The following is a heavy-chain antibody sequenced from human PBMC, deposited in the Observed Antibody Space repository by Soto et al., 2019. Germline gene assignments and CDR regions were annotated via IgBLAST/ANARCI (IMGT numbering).Heavy chain of an antibody. V-gene: IGHV1-69*13. Sequence: VQVSCKASGGTFNSYAIAWVRQAPGQGLEWMGGIIPMFGTTNYAQKFQGRVSMTADDSTSTAHMVLSSLRSEDTANYYCARYYTSGNYYTLDVWGQGTTGNGS. CDR1: GGTFNSYA. CDR3: ARYYTSGNYYTLDV. J-gene: IGHJ6*02. CDR2: IIPMFGTT. D-gene: IGHD3-10*01.